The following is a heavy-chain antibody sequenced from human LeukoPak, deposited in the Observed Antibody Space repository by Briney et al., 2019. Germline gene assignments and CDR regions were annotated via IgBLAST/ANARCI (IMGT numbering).Heavy chain of an antibody. J-gene: IGHJ4*02. D-gene: IGHD3-10*01. V-gene: IGHV4-34*01. CDR2: INHSGST. CDR1: GGSFSGYY. CDR3: VKGCMGRGVTPVYY. Sequence: SETLSLTCAVYGGSFSGYYWSWIRQPPGKGLEWIGEINHSGSTNYNPSLKSRVTISVDTSKNQFSLQLSSVMAAERAEDYGVKGCMGRGVTPVYYWGQGTMVTVSS.